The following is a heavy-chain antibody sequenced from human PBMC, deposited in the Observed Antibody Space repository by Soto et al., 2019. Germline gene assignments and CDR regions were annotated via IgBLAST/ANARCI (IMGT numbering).Heavy chain of an antibody. CDR2: IKSKTKVGET. V-gene: IGHV3-15*07. Sequence: GGSLRLSCAASGFTFSNAGMNWVRQAPGKGLEWVGRIKSKTKVGETEYAAPMKGRFTISKNDSKNTLYLQMTSLKTEDTAVYYCTTGAPSVVTPYYYYYGMDVWGQGTTVTVSS. CDR1: GFTFSNAG. CDR3: TTGAPSVVTPYYYYYGMDV. J-gene: IGHJ6*02. D-gene: IGHD2-15*01.